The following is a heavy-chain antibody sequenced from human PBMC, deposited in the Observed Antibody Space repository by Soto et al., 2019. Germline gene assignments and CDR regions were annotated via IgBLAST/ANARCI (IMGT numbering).Heavy chain of an antibody. Sequence: PGGSLRLSCAASGFTFSSYAMHWVRQAPGKGLEWVAVISYDGSNKYYADSVKGRFTISRDNSKNTLYLQMNSLRAEDTAVYYCARERKDGYNYAFDYWGQGTLVTVSS. D-gene: IGHD5-12*01. CDR1: GFTFSSYA. V-gene: IGHV3-30-3*01. CDR3: ARERKDGYNYAFDY. CDR2: ISYDGSNK. J-gene: IGHJ4*02.